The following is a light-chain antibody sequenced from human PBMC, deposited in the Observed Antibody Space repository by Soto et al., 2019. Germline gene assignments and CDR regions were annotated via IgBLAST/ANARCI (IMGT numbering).Light chain of an antibody. CDR1: QSVSSY. CDR2: DAS. Sequence: EIVLTQSPATLSLSPGERATLSCRASQSVSSYLVWYQQKPGQAPRLLIYDASNRATCIPARFSGSGSGTDFTLTISSLEPQDFAVYYCQQRSNWVFTFGPGTKVVIK. CDR3: QQRSNWVFT. V-gene: IGKV3-11*01. J-gene: IGKJ3*01.